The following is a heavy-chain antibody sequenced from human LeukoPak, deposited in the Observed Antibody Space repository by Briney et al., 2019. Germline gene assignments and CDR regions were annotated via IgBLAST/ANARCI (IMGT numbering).Heavy chain of an antibody. CDR2: IYYSGST. J-gene: IGHJ3*02. CDR1: GGSISSYY. D-gene: IGHD1-26*01. Sequence: TSETLSLTCTVSGGSISSYYWSWIRQPPGKGLEWIGYIYYSGSTYYNPSLKSRVTISPDKSKNQFSLTLTSVTAADTAVYFCARAPLSGTYYTDAFDIWGQGTMVTVSS. CDR3: ARAPLSGTYYTDAFDI. V-gene: IGHV4-59*12.